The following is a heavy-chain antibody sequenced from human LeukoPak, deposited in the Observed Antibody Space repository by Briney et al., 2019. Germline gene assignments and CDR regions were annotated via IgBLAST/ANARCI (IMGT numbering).Heavy chain of an antibody. J-gene: IGHJ4*02. V-gene: IGHV3-15*07. D-gene: IGHD2-8*01. CDR1: GFTFSNAW. CDR2: IKSKTDGGTT. CDR3: TTPGPWCTNGVCGFDY. Sequence: PGGSLRLSCAASGFTFSNAWMNWVRQAPGKGLEWVGRIKSKTDGGTTDYAAPVKGRFTVSRDDSKNTLYLQMNSLKTEDTVVYYCTTPGPWCTNGVCGFDYWGQGTLVTVSS.